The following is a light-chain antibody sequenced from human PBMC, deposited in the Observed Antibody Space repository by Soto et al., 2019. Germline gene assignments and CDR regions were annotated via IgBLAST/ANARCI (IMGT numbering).Light chain of an antibody. CDR1: SSDVGGYNY. V-gene: IGLV2-14*01. CDR3: RSYTSSITLVV. Sequence: QSALTQPASVSGSPGQSITISCTGTSSDVGGYNYVSWYQQHPGKAPKLMIYDVSNRPSGVSNRFSGSKSGNTGSLTISGLQAEDEADYCCRSYTSSITLVVFGGGTKLTVL. CDR2: DVS. J-gene: IGLJ2*01.